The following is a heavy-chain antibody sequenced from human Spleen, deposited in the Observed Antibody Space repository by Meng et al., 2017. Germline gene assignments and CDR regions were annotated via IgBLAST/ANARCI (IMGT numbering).Heavy chain of an antibody. D-gene: IGHD4-11*01. J-gene: IGHJ4*02. CDR1: GGSFSDYY. V-gene: IGHV4-34*01. CDR3: ARGPTTMAHDFDY. CDR2: INHSGST. Sequence: VQLQQWVAGLLKPSETLFLTCVVPGGSFSDYYWSWIRQPPGKGLEWIGEINHSGSTNYNPSLESRATISVDTSQNNLSLKLSSVTAADSAVYYCARGPTTMAHDFDYWGQGTLVTVSS.